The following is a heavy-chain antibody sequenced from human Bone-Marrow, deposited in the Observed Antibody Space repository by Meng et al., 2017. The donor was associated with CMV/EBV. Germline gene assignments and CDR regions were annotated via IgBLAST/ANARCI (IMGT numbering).Heavy chain of an antibody. CDR3: ARDSSGWSRDY. D-gene: IGHD6-19*01. CDR1: GCTFSVHS. CDR2: ISSSNYL. Sequence: LSCAASGCTFSVHSMSWVRQTSGKGLEWVSTISSSNYLYYADSVKGRFTISRDNAENSLYLQMNSLRDEDTGVYYCARDSSGWSRDYWGQGTLVTVSS. V-gene: IGHV3-21*01. J-gene: IGHJ4*02.